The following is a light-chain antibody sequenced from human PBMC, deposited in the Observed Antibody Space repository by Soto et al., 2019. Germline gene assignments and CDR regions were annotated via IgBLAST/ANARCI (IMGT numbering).Light chain of an antibody. CDR1: QSISST. J-gene: IGKJ1*01. Sequence: EIEMTQSPSTLSASVGDRVTITCRASQSISSTLAWFQQKPGQAPRLLIYDASRLDSGIPARFSGSGSGTEFTLTISSLQSEDFAVYYCQQYNNWPRTFGQGTKVDIK. CDR2: DAS. CDR3: QQYNNWPRT. V-gene: IGKV3-15*01.